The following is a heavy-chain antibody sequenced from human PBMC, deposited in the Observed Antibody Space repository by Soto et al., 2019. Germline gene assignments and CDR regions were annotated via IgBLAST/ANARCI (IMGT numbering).Heavy chain of an antibody. D-gene: IGHD6-13*01. CDR3: AAPVAGTSPVYYYYGMDV. Sequence: QVQLVQSGAEVKKPGSSVKVSCKASGGTFSSYAISWVRQAPGQGLEWMGGIIPIFGTANYAQKFQGRVSMTADESTSTAYMEQSSLRSEDTAVYYCAAPVAGTSPVYYYYGMDVWGQGTTVTVSS. CDR2: IIPIFGTA. CDR1: GGTFSSYA. V-gene: IGHV1-69*01. J-gene: IGHJ6*02.